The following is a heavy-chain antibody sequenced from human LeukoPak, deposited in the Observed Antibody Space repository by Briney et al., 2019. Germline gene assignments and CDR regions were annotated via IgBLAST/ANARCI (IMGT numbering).Heavy chain of an antibody. Sequence: PSETLPLTCAVYGGSFSGYYWSWIRQPPGKGLEWIGEINHSGSTNYNPSLKSRVTISVDTSKNQFSLKLSSVTAADTAVYYCARGTLTTSMKAFDIWGQGTMVTVSS. D-gene: IGHD4-17*01. V-gene: IGHV4-34*01. CDR3: ARGTLTTSMKAFDI. CDR2: INHSGST. J-gene: IGHJ3*02. CDR1: GGSFSGYY.